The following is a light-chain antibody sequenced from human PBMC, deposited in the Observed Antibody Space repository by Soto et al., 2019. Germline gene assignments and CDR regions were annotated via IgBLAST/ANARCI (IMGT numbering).Light chain of an antibody. Sequence: EIVLTQSPGTLSLSPGERATLSCRASQSVSNSYLAWYQQKPGQAPRLLIYGASSRATAIPDRFSGRGSGTDFTLTISRPEPEDFALYYCQQYGRSPTFGGGTKVEIK. CDR3: QQYGRSPT. V-gene: IGKV3-20*01. CDR1: QSVSNSY. CDR2: GAS. J-gene: IGKJ4*01.